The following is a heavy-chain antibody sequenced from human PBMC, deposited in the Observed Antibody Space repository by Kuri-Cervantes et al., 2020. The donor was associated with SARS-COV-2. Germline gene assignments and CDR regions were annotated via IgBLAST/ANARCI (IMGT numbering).Heavy chain of an antibody. V-gene: IGHV4-59*11. CDR3: ARDLTGGDDAFDI. CDR1: GGSISSHY. Sequence: GSLRLSCTVSGGSISSHYWSWIRQPPGKGLEWIGYTYYSGSTNYNPSLKSRVTISVDTSKNQFSLKLSSVTAADTAVYYCARDLTGGDDAFDIWGQGTMVTVSS. J-gene: IGHJ3*02. CDR2: TYYSGST. D-gene: IGHD7-27*01.